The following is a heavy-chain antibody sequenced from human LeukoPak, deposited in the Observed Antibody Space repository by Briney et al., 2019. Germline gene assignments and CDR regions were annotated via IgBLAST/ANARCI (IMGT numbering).Heavy chain of an antibody. Sequence: SETLSLTCAVSGYSISSGYYWGWIRQPAGKGLEWIGRIYASGSTNYNPSLKSRVTISVDTSKNQFSLKLSSVTAADTAVYYCASSDYSTNFDYWGQGTLVTVSS. CDR3: ASSDYSTNFDY. CDR2: IYASGST. CDR1: GYSISSGYY. D-gene: IGHD4-11*01. J-gene: IGHJ4*02. V-gene: IGHV4-38-2*01.